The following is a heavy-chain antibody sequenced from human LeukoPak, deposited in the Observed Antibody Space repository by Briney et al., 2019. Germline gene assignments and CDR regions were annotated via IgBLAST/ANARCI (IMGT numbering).Heavy chain of an antibody. CDR3: ARSGDGYNDDY. V-gene: IGHV3-30-3*01. CDR2: ISYDGSNK. D-gene: IGHD5-24*01. Sequence: PGGSLRLSCAASGFTFSSYAMHWVRQAPGKGLEWVAVISYDGSNKYYADSVKGLFTISRDNSKNTLYLQMNSLRAEDTAVYYCARSGDGYNDDYWGQGTLVTVSS. J-gene: IGHJ4*02. CDR1: GFTFSSYA.